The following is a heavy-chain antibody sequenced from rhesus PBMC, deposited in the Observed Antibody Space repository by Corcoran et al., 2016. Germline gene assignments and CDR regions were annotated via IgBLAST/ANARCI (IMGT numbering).Heavy chain of an antibody. CDR1: GYNFTDHY. CDR3: ARGGYSGYRD. J-gene: IGHJ4*01. V-gene: IGHV1-111*02. CDR2: VEPEDGEA. D-gene: IGHD5-30*01. Sequence: EVQLVQSGAEVKKPGASVKISCKASGYNFTDHYPNWVRQAPGKGLEGNGRVEPEDGEADSAKKFQHRVTITADMSTDTSYMELSSLRSEDTAVYYCARGGYSGYRDWGQGVLVTVSS.